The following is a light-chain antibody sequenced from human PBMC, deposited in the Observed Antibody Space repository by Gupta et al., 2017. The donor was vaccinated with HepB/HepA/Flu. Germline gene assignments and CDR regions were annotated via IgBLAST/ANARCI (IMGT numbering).Light chain of an antibody. Sequence: SYELTQPPSVSVSPGQTASITCSGDKLGDKYACWYHQKPGQSPVLVIYQDNKRPSGIPERFSGSYSGNTATLTISGTQARDEADYYCQAWDSSTVVFGGGTKLTVL. V-gene: IGLV3-1*01. CDR3: QAWDSSTVV. CDR2: QDN. CDR1: KLGDKY. J-gene: IGLJ2*01.